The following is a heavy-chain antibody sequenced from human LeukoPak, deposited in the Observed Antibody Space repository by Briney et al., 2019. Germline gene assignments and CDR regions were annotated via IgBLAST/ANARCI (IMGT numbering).Heavy chain of an antibody. J-gene: IGHJ2*01. V-gene: IGHV4-39*01. D-gene: IGHD6-19*01. Sequence: SETLSLTCTVSGGSISSSTFYWSWIRQPPGKGLEWIGEINHSGSTNYNPSLKSRVTISVATSKNQFSLKLSSVTAADTAVYYCARHLGYSSGWYYVVEYFDLWGRGTLVTVSS. CDR3: ARHLGYSSGWYYVVEYFDL. CDR1: GGSISSSTFY. CDR2: INHSGST.